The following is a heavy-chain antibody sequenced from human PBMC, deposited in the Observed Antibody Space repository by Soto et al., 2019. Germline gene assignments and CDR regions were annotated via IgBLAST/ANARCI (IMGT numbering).Heavy chain of an antibody. J-gene: IGHJ4*02. CDR2: IKTETEGGTT. Sequence: EVQLVESGGGLVRPGGSLRLSCAVSGFTFSYAWMSWVRQAPGKGLEWVARIKTETEGGTTDYGAPVEGRFTISKDDSKNMVYLQMNSLKSEDTAVYYCTTYDSFWGSYRYRWAYWGQGTLVTVSS. V-gene: IGHV3-15*01. CDR1: GFTFSYAW. D-gene: IGHD3-16*02. CDR3: TTYDSFWGSYRYRWAY.